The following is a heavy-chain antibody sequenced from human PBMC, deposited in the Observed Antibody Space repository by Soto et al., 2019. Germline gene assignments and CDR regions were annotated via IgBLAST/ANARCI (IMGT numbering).Heavy chain of an antibody. CDR2: MNPNSGET. CDR1: GYTFTDYD. J-gene: IGHJ5*02. Sequence: QEQLVQSGAEVKKPGASVKVSCKTSGYTFTDYDINWVRQATGQGLEWIGWMNPNSGETGYAQKFQGRVTLTRSASLSTAYLGLTSLRSEDTAVYYCARVAVAALPRWYNWFDPWGQGTLVTVSS. CDR3: ARVAVAALPRWYNWFDP. V-gene: IGHV1-8*01. D-gene: IGHD2-15*01.